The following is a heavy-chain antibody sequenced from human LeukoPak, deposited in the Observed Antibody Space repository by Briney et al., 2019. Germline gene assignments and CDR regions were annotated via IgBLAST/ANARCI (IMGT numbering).Heavy chain of an antibody. CDR3: AKDTWS. CDR2: IQYGGSNE. J-gene: IGHJ5*02. CDR1: GFSFSNCG. V-gene: IGHV3-30*02. D-gene: IGHD2-8*02. Sequence: PGGSLRLSSAASGFSFSNCGMHWVRQAPGKGLEWVAFIQYGGSNEYYADSVKGRFTISRDNSKNTLYLLMNSLRAEDTAMYYCAKDTWSWGQGTLVTVSS.